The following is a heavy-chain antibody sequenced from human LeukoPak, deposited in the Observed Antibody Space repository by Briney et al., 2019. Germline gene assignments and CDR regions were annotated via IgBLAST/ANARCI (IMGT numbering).Heavy chain of an antibody. D-gene: IGHD4-17*01. CDR1: GFTFSNFA. CDR2: ISAGGGT. J-gene: IGHJ3*01. V-gene: IGHV3-23*01. CDR3: ARGPNGDHVGAFEF. Sequence: PGGSLRLSCAASGFTFSNFALIWVRQAPVKGLEWVSSISAGGGTQYADAVRGRFTISRDNSKNTLYLHMNSLRAEDTAVYFCARGPNGDHVGAFEFWGHGTMVTVSS.